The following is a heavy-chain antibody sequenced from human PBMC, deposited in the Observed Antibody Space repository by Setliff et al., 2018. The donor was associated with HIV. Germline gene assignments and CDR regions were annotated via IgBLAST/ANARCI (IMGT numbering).Heavy chain of an antibody. CDR3: TGDYNSGSNRFDY. V-gene: IGHV4-61*09. CDR2: IYASDNSGST. Sequence: SETLSLTCTVSGDSITTGVYYWSWIRQPAGQGLECIGHIYASDNSGSTSYNPSLNSRVTISLDTSKNQFSLRLTSVAATDTAVYYCTGDYNSGSNRFDYWGQGTPVTVSS. D-gene: IGHD3-10*01. J-gene: IGHJ4*02. CDR1: GDSITTGVYY.